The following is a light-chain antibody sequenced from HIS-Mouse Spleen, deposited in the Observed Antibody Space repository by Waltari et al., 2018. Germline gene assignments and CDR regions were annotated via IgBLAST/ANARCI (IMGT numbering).Light chain of an antibody. J-gene: IGLJ3*02. CDR2: EVS. Sequence: QSALTQPASVSGSPGQSTTISCPGTSSDVGGYHYVSWYQPHPGQPPKLMIYEVSNRPSGVSNRFSGSKSGNTASLTISGLQAEDEADYYCSSYTSSSTWVFGGGTKLTVL. CDR1: SSDVGGYHY. CDR3: SSYTSSSTWV. V-gene: IGLV2-14*01.